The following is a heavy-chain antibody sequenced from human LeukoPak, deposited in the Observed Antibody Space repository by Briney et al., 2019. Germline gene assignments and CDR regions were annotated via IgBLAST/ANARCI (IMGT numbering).Heavy chain of an antibody. J-gene: IGHJ4*02. Sequence: SVRVSCKASGGTFSSFTISWMRQAPGQGLEWMGGIIPDFGTTYNGQKFQGRLTVTADGSTDTAYMNLRGLTSEDTAVYYCARDRGDYFDYWGQGTPVTVSS. CDR2: IIPDFGTT. D-gene: IGHD3-10*01. CDR1: GGTFSSFT. CDR3: ARDRGDYFDY. V-gene: IGHV1-69*13.